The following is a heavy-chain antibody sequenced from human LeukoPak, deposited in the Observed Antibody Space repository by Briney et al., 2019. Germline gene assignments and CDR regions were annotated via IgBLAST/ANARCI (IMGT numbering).Heavy chain of an antibody. CDR1: GYTFTDYY. Sequence: ASVKVSCKASGYTFTDYYIHWVRQAPGQGLEWMGWIKPNSGGTKYAQKFQGRVTLTRDTSISSAHMELSSLRSDDTAVYYCARGSPSRERQPFHFWGQGTMVSVPS. CDR2: IKPNSGGT. CDR3: ARGSPSRERQPFHF. V-gene: IGHV1-2*02. D-gene: IGHD5-18*01. J-gene: IGHJ3*01.